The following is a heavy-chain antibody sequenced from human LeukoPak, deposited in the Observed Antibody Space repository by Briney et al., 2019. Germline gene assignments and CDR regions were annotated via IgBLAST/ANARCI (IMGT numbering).Heavy chain of an antibody. J-gene: IGHJ4*02. CDR2: INPKNGGT. V-gene: IGHV1-2*02. CDR3: ARVGWSGSWSLNLDY. Sequence: VASVKVSCKASGSTFTGYYMHWVRQAPGQGLEWMGWINPKNGGTNYARKFQDRVTMTRDTSISTVYMELSRLTSDDTAVYYCARVGWSGSWSLNLDYWGQGTLVTVSS. CDR1: GSTFTGYY. D-gene: IGHD3-10*01.